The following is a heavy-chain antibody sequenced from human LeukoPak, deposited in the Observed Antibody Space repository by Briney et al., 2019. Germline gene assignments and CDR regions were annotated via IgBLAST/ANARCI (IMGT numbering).Heavy chain of an antibody. CDR1: GYTFTGYY. J-gene: IGHJ6*03. CDR2: INPNSGGT. V-gene: IGHV1-2*02. D-gene: IGHD3-3*01. CDR3: ARDKSYYDFWSGYPYYYYYYMDV. Sequence: ASVKVSCKASGYTFTGYYMHWVRQAPGQGLGWMGWINPNSGGTNYAQKFQGRVTMTRDTSISTAYMELSRLRSDDTAVYYCARDKSYYDFWSGYPYYYYYYMDVWGKGTTVTVSS.